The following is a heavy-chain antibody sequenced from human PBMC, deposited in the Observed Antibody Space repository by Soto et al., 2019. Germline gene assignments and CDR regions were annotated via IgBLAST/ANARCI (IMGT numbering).Heavy chain of an antibody. J-gene: IGHJ5*01. CDR3: ASHSSYYYDSSAYYDS. CDR1: GAPISTGNW. Sequence: QVHLQESGPGLVQSSGTLSLTCGVSGAPISTGNWWTWVRQPPGKGLEWIGEIYHGGNTNYRPSLTSRVTISVDKAKNQFSLRLSSVTAADTAVYYCASHSSYYYDSSAYYDSWGQGALVTVSS. V-gene: IGHV4-4*02. D-gene: IGHD3-22*01. CDR2: IYHGGNT.